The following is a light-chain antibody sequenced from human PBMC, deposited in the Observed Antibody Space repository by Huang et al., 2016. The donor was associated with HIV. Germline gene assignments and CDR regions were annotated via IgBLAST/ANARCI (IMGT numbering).Light chain of an antibody. CDR3: QQYYSIPT. V-gene: IGKV1-NL1*01. J-gene: IGKJ1*01. Sequence: DIQMTQSPSSLSPSVVDRVTITCRASQGISNSLAWYQQKPGKAPKLLLHSTSILEDGVPSRFSGSGSGTDYSLTISSLQPEDFATYYCQQYYSIPTFGRGTKVEIK. CDR2: STS. CDR1: QGISNS.